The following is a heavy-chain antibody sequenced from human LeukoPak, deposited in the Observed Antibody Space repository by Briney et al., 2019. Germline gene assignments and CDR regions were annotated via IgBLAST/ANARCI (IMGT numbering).Heavy chain of an antibody. CDR2: ISTTSTYI. V-gene: IGHV3-21*06. D-gene: IGHD2-2*01. CDR1: GFAFSSYN. CDR3: ARAGTCSSTSCDGGIEY. Sequence: PGGSLRLSCAASGFAFSSYNMKWVRQAPGKGLEWVSFISTTSTYIYYADSVKGRFTVSRDNSKNLLYLQMDCLRVEDTAVYYCARAGTCSSTSCDGGIEYWGQGTLVTVPS. J-gene: IGHJ4*02.